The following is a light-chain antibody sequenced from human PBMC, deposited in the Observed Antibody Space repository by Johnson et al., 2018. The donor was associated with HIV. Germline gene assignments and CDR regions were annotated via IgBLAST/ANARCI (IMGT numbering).Light chain of an antibody. V-gene: IGLV1-51*02. CDR1: SSNIGNNY. CDR3: GTWDSSLTAVV. Sequence: QSVLTQPPSVSAAPGQKVTISCSGSSSNIGNNYVSWYQQLPGTAPKLLIYENNKRPSGIPDRFSGSKFGTSATLGITGLQTGDEDDYYCGTWDSSLTAVVFGTGTKVTV. J-gene: IGLJ1*01. CDR2: ENN.